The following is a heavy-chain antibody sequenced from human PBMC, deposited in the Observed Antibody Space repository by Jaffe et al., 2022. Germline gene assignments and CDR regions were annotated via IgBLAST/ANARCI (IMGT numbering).Heavy chain of an antibody. CDR3: ARQEGYVLLWFRELIPPIDY. D-gene: IGHD3-10*01. CDR2: IYYSGST. CDR1: GGSISSSSYY. J-gene: IGHJ4*02. V-gene: IGHV4-39*01. Sequence: QLQLQESGPGLVKPSETLSLTCTVSGGSISSSSYYWGWIRQPPGKGLEWIGSIYYSGSTYYNPSLKSRVTISVDTSKNQFSLKLSSVTAADTAVYYCARQEGYVLLWFRELIPPIDYWGQGTLVTVSS.